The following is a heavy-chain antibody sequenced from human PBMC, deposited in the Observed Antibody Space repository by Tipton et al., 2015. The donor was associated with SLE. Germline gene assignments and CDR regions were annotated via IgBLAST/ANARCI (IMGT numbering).Heavy chain of an antibody. CDR3: ARGTYSSGSFDY. Sequence: TLSLTCTVSGGSISSGGYYWSWIRQHPGKGPEWIGYIYYSGSTYYNPSLKSRVTISVDTSKNQFSLKLSSVTAADTAVYYCARGTYSSGSFDYWGQGTLVTVSS. CDR2: IYYSGST. CDR1: GGSISSGGYY. V-gene: IGHV4-31*03. D-gene: IGHD6-19*01. J-gene: IGHJ4*02.